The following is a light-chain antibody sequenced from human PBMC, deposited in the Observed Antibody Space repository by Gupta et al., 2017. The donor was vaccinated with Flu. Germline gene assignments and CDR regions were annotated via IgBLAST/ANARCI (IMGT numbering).Light chain of an antibody. Sequence: QSVLTQPPSASGTPGQRVTISCSASSSNIGSNSVNWYQQLPGTAPKLLIYSNNQRPSGVPDRFSGSKSGTSASLAISGLQSEDEADYYCATWYDSLNGPVFGGGTKLTVL. CDR3: ATWYDSLNGPV. J-gene: IGLJ3*02. V-gene: IGLV1-44*01. CDR2: SNN. CDR1: SSNIGSNS.